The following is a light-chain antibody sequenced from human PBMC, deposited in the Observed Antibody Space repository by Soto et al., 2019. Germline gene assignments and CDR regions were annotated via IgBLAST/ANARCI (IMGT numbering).Light chain of an antibody. CDR2: EVN. Sequence: QSALTQPPSASGSPGQSVTISCTGTSSDVGFYNYVSWYQQHPGKVPKLMIYEVNKRPSGVPDRFSGSKFANTASLTVSGLQAEDEADYYCSSYAGSNNFVFGGGTKLTVL. V-gene: IGLV2-8*01. CDR1: SSDVGFYNY. CDR3: SSYAGSNNFV. J-gene: IGLJ2*01.